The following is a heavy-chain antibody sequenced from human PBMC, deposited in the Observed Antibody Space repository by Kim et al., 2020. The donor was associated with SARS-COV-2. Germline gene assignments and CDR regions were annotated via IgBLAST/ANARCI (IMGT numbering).Heavy chain of an antibody. CDR2: IYYSGST. D-gene: IGHD2-15*01. CDR1: GGSISSYY. CDR3: ARNGREWWQLLPNDAFDI. Sequence: SETLSLTCTVSGGSISSYYWSWIRQPPGKGLEWIGYIYYSGSTNYNPSLKSRVTISVDTSKNQFSLKLSSVTAADTAVYYCARNGREWWQLLPNDAFDIWGQGTMVTVSS. J-gene: IGHJ3*02. V-gene: IGHV4-59*01.